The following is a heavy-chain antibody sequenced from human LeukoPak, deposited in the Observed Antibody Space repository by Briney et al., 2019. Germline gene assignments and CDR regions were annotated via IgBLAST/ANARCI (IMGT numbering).Heavy chain of an antibody. CDR1: GFTFSSYA. CDR2: ISGSGGST. J-gene: IGHJ4*02. CDR3: ATKGRGYCSSTSCPLFDY. D-gene: IGHD2-2*01. Sequence: GGSLRLSCAASGFTFSSYAMSWVRQAPGKGLEWVSAISGSGGSTYHADSVKGRFTISRDNSKNTLYLQMNSLRAEDTAVYYCATKGRGYCSSTSCPLFDYWGQGTLVTVSS. V-gene: IGHV3-23*01.